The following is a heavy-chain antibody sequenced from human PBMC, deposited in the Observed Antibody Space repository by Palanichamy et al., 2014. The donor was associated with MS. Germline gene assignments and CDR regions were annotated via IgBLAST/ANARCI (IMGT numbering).Heavy chain of an antibody. CDR3: ARPLGGSGSYYF. V-gene: IGHV4-39*01. CDR2: IYYSGST. J-gene: IGHJ4*02. CDR1: GGSISSSSYY. Sequence: QLQLQESGPGLVNASETLSLSCTVSGGSISSSSYYWGWIRQPPGKGLEWIGSIYYSGSTYYNPSLKSRVTISVDTSKNQFSLKLSSVTAADTAVYYCARPLGGSGSYYFWGQGTLVTVSS. D-gene: IGHD3-10*01.